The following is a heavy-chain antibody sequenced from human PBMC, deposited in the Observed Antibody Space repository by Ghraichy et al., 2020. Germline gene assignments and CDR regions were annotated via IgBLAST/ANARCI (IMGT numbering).Heavy chain of an antibody. V-gene: IGHV3-21*01. Sequence: GESLNISCAASGFTFSNCTMNWVRQAPGKGLEWVSSISRSSRYIYYADSVKGRFTISRDNAKNSLYLQMNSLRAEDTAVYYCARVRCTNGICYNLDYWGQGTLVTVSS. CDR3: ARVRCTNGICYNLDY. J-gene: IGHJ4*02. D-gene: IGHD2-8*01. CDR1: GFTFSNCT. CDR2: ISRSSRYI.